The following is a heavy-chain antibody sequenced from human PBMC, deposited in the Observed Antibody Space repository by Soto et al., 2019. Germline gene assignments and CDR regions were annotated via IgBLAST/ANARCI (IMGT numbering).Heavy chain of an antibody. Sequence: PSATLYLTCDVSGDSFSGYFCNWLRQPPGKGLEWIGEISQVGRARYNPSLETRITISVDTSKTQFSLNLTSVTDADTAVYYCARGYGYFRQWGQGALVTVSS. CDR2: ISQVGRA. CDR3: ARGYGYFRQ. V-gene: IGHV4-34*01. J-gene: IGHJ4*02. CDR1: GDSFSGYF. D-gene: IGHD4-17*01.